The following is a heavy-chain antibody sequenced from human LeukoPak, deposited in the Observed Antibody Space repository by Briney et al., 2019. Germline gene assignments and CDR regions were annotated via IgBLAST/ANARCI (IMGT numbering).Heavy chain of an antibody. CDR2: ISGSGGNT. J-gene: IGHJ4*02. Sequence: PGGSLRLSCTPSGFTFSTYAMSWVRQAPGRGLEWVSLISGSGGNTYFADSVKGLFTISRDNSKNTLYLQMNSLRAEDTATYYCAKERTQTTSFDYWGQGTLVTVSS. V-gene: IGHV3-23*01. CDR1: GFTFSTYA. CDR3: AKERTQTTSFDY. D-gene: IGHD2/OR15-2a*01.